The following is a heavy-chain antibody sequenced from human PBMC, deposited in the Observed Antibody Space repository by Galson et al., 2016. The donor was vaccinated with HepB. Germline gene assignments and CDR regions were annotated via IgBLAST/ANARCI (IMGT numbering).Heavy chain of an antibody. V-gene: IGHV4-39*01. CDR2: IYYSGRT. CDR1: GGSIGSSSDY. J-gene: IGHJ2*01. CDR3: ARHAPNEGSGWILYFDL. D-gene: IGHD6-19*01. Sequence: ETLSLTCTVSGGSIGSSSDYWGWIRQPPGKGLEWIGSIYYSGRTYNNPSLRSRVSISVDTSKNQFSLKLSSVTAADTGVYYCARHAPNEGSGWILYFDLWGRGTLVTVSS.